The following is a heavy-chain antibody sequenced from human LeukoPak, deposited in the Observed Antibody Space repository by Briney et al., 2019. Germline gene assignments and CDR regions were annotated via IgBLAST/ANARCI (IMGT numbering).Heavy chain of an antibody. CDR3: ANGARSAYTGSYYFDS. Sequence: ASVKVSCKASGYTFTSYYMHWVRQAPGQGLEWMGIINPSGGSTSYAQKFQGRVTMTRDTSTSTVYMELSSLKSEDTALYYCANGARSAYTGSYYFDSWGQGTLVTVSS. CDR1: GYTFTSYY. V-gene: IGHV1-46*01. D-gene: IGHD1-26*01. CDR2: INPSGGST. J-gene: IGHJ4*02.